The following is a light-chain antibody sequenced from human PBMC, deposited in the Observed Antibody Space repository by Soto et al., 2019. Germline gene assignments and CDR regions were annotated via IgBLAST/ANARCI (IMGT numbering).Light chain of an antibody. CDR1: QSVSSN. CDR3: QQYNNWPPT. J-gene: IGKJ1*01. Sequence: EIVMTQSPATLSVSPGERATLSCRASQSVSSNLAWYEQNPGQAPRLLIYGASTRATGIPARFSGSGSGTEFTLTISSLQSKDFAVYYCQQYNNWPPTFGQGTKVEIK. CDR2: GAS. V-gene: IGKV3-15*01.